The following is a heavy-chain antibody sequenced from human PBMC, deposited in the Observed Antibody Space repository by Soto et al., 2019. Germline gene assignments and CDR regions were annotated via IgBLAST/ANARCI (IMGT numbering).Heavy chain of an antibody. D-gene: IGHD6-6*01. CDR1: GFTFTSSA. J-gene: IGHJ6*02. Sequence: SVKVSCKASGFTFTSSAVQWVRQARGQRXEWIGWIVVGSGNTNYAQKFQERVTITRDMSTSTAYMELSSLRSEDTAVYYCAADIWGSSGALDYYYYGMDVWGQGTTVTVSS. CDR2: IVVGSGNT. CDR3: AADIWGSSGALDYYYYGMDV. V-gene: IGHV1-58*01.